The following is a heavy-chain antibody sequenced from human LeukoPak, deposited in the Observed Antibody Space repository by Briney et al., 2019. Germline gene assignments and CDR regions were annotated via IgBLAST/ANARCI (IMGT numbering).Heavy chain of an antibody. CDR2: ISSSSSYI. CDR3: ARNYDSSGYSSSHWFDP. V-gene: IGHV3-21*01. J-gene: IGHJ5*02. CDR1: GFTFSSYS. D-gene: IGHD3-22*01. Sequence: PGGSLRLSCAASGFTFSSYSMNWVRQAPGKGLEWVSSISSSSSYIYYADSVKGRFTISRDNAKNSLYLQMNSLRAEDTAVYYCARNYDSSGYSSSHWFDPWGQGTLVTVSS.